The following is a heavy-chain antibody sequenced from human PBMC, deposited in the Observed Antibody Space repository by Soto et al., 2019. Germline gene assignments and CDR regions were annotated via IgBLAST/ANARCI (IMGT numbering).Heavy chain of an antibody. CDR3: ARDSTVTTDY. CDR1: GGSFSGYY. CDR2: INHSGST. J-gene: IGHJ4*02. V-gene: IGHV4-34*01. Sequence: QVQLQQWGAGLLKPSETLSLTCAVYGGSFSGYYWSWIRQPPGKGLEWIGEINHSGSTHYNPSLKSRVTISVDTSKNQFSLKLSSVTAADTAVYYCARDSTVTTDYWGQGTLVTVSS. D-gene: IGHD4-17*01.